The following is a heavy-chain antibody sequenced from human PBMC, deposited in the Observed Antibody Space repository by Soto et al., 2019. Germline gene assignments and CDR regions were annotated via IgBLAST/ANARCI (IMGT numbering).Heavy chain of an antibody. CDR2: ISSSSSYI. V-gene: IGHV3-21*01. CDR1: GFTFRSYS. J-gene: IGHJ4*02. Sequence: GSLRLSCAASGFTFRSYSMNWVRQAPGKGLEWVSSISSSSSYIYYADSVKGRFTISRDNAKNSLYLQMNSLRAEDTAVYYCARVTRGHCTNGVCHPLDYWGQGTLVTVSS. CDR3: ARVTRGHCTNGVCHPLDY. D-gene: IGHD2-8*01.